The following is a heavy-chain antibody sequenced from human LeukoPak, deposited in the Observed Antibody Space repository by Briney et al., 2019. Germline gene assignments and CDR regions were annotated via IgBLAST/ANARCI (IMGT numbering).Heavy chain of an antibody. CDR2: ISSSSSYI. CDR1: EFTFSSYS. J-gene: IGHJ5*02. Sequence: VGSLRLSCAASEFTFSSYSMNWVRQAPGKGLEWVSSISSSSSYIYYADSVKGRFTISRDNAKNSLYLQMNSLRAEDTAVYYCARETPAGGWFDPWGQGTLVTVSS. D-gene: IGHD3-16*01. V-gene: IGHV3-21*01. CDR3: ARETPAGGWFDP.